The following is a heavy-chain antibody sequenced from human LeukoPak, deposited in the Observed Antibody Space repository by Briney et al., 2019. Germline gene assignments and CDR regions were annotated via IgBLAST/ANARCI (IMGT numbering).Heavy chain of an antibody. CDR1: GYTFTDNY. CDR3: ARARRITMVRGGTDAFDI. D-gene: IGHD3-10*01. CDR2: INPNSGGT. V-gene: IGHV1-2*02. Sequence: ASVKVSCKASGYTFTDNYVHWVRQAPGQGLEWMGWINPNSGGTNYAQKFQGRVTMTRDTSISTAYMELSRLRSDDTAVYYCARARRITMVRGGTDAFDIWGQGTMVTVSS. J-gene: IGHJ3*02.